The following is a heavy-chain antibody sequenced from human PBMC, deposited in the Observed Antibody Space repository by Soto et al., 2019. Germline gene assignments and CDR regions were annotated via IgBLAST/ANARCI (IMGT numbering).Heavy chain of an antibody. J-gene: IGHJ2*01. CDR3: ARDASAKWYFDWDFDL. CDR2: IANDASSE. CDR1: GFTFSNSP. Sequence: QVQLVGSGGGVVQSGGSLRLSCAASGFTFSNSPMHCLRQAPGKGLEWVAIIANDASSEHYADSVKGRFTISGDNAKNTLYLQMNALTTEATALYYCARDASAKWYFDWDFDLWGRGTPVTVSS. D-gene: IGHD2-15*01. V-gene: IGHV3-30-3*01.